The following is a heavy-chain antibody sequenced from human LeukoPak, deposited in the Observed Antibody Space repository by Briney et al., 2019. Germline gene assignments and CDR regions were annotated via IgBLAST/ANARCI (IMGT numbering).Heavy chain of an antibody. CDR3: ARDPPNDYGGNSIGDP. V-gene: IGHV1-69*13. CDR2: IIPIFGTA. J-gene: IGHJ5*02. Sequence: SVKVSCKASGGTFSSYAISWVRQAPGQGLEWMGGIIPIFGTANYAQKFQGRVTITADESTSTAYMELSSLRSEDTAVYYCARDPPNDYGGNSIGDPWGQGTLVTVSS. CDR1: GGTFSSYA. D-gene: IGHD4-23*01.